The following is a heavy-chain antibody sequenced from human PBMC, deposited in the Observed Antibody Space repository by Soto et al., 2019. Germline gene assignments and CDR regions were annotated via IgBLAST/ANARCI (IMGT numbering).Heavy chain of an antibody. CDR2: IIPIFGTA. Sequence: QAQLVQSGAEVKKPGSSVKVSCKASGGTFSSYAISWVRQAPGQGLEWMGGIIPIFGTANYAQKFQGRVTITADESTSTAYKELSSLRSEDTAVYYCARSGSSWDINPVFNYYYGMDVWGQGTTVTVSS. D-gene: IGHD6-13*01. CDR3: ARSGSSWDINPVFNYYYGMDV. CDR1: GGTFSSYA. V-gene: IGHV1-69*01. J-gene: IGHJ6*02.